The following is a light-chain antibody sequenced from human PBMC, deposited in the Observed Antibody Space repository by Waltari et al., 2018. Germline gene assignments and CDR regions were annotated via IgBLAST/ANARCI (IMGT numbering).Light chain of an antibody. V-gene: IGLV2-23*01. CDR1: SSDVGSYDL. CDR3: CSYAGSGTWV. Sequence: QSALTQPASVSGSPGQSITISCTGTSSDVGSYDLVSWYQHHPGKAPKLRIYEGSKRPSGVSNRFSGSKSGDTASLTISGLQAEDETDYYCCSYAGSGTWVFGGGTKLTVL. J-gene: IGLJ3*02. CDR2: EGS.